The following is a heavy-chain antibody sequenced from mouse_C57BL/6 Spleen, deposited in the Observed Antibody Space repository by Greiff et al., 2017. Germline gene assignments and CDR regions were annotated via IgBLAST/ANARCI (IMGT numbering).Heavy chain of an antibody. V-gene: IGHV5-6*01. Sequence: EVQGVESGGDLVKPGGSLKLSCAASGFTFSSYGMSWVRQTPDKRLEWVATISSGGSYTYYPDSVKGRFTISRDNAKNTLYLQMSSLKSEDTAMYYCASQGFYDYYYLDYWGQGTTLTVSS. CDR1: GFTFSSYG. D-gene: IGHD2-4*01. J-gene: IGHJ2*01. CDR2: ISSGGSYT. CDR3: ASQGFYDYYYLDY.